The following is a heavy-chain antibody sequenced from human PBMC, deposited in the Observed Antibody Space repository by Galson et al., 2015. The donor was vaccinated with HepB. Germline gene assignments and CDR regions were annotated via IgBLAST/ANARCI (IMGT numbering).Heavy chain of an antibody. D-gene: IGHD3-22*01. Sequence: LRLSCAASGFTFNNYWMHWVRQAPGKGLVRVSRINSDGSSTSYADSVKGRFTISRDNAKNTLYLQMNSLRAEDTAVYYCARSAGLYYDSSGYYDYWGQGILVTVSP. J-gene: IGHJ4*02. CDR1: GFTFNNYW. CDR2: INSDGSST. V-gene: IGHV3-74*01. CDR3: ARSAGLYYDSSGYYDY.